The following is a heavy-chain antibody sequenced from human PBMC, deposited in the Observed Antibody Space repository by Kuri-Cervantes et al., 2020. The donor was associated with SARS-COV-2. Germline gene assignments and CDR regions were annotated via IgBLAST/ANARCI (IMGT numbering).Heavy chain of an antibody. Sequence: SETLSLTCTVSGGSISSYYWSWIRQPPGKGLKWIGYIYYSGSTNYNPSLKSRVTISVDTSKNQFSLKLSSVTAADTAVYYCARHGFDFWSGYARTYYYYYGMDVWGQGTTVTVSS. CDR1: GGSISSYY. CDR3: ARHGFDFWSGYARTYYYYYGMDV. D-gene: IGHD3-3*01. CDR2: IYYSGST. J-gene: IGHJ6*02. V-gene: IGHV4-59*08.